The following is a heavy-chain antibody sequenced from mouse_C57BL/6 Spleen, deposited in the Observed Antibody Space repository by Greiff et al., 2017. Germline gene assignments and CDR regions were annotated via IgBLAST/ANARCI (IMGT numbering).Heavy chain of an antibody. CDR2: INPNNGGT. J-gene: IGHJ2*01. CDR3: ARSVGPYFDD. Sequence: VQLKQSGPELVKPGASVKISCKASGYTFTDYYMNWVKQSHGKSLEWIGDINPNNGGTSYNQKFKGKATLTVDKSSSTAYMELRSLTSEDSAVYYCARSVGPYFDDWGQGTTLTVSS. CDR1: GYTFTDYY. V-gene: IGHV1-26*01.